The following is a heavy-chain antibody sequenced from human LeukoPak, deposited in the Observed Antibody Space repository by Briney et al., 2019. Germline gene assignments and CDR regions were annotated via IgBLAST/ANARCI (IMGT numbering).Heavy chain of an antibody. CDR3: ARDGTAVGINYDY. Sequence: GGSLRLSCAASGFTFSSYAMSWVRQAPGKGLEWVSAISGSGGSTYYADSVKGRFTISRDNAKNSLYLQMNSLRAEDTAVYYCARDGTAVGINYDYWGQGTLVTVSS. D-gene: IGHD6-13*01. CDR1: GFTFSSYA. V-gene: IGHV3-23*01. CDR2: ISGSGGST. J-gene: IGHJ4*02.